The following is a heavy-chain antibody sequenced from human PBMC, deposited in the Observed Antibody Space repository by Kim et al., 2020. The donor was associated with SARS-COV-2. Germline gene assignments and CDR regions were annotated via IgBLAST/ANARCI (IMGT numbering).Heavy chain of an antibody. D-gene: IGHD5-18*01. CDR3: ASLDTAMVSGGH. CDR1: GFTFSNYW. V-gene: IGHV3-7*01. CDR2: MKGDGSEK. J-gene: IGHJ4*02. Sequence: GGSLRLSCRASGFTFSNYWMSWVRQAPGKGLEWVACMKGDGSEKHYVDSVKGRFTISRDNTKNSLYLEINSLRAEDTALYYCASLDTAMVSGGHWSQGALVIASS.